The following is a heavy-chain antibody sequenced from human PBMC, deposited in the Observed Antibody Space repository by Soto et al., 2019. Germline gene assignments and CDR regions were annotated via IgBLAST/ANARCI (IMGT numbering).Heavy chain of an antibody. CDR2: ISSSGSTI. Sequence: PGGSLRLSCAASGFTFSDYYMSWIRQAPGKGLEWVSYISSSGSTIYYADSVKGRFTISRDNAKNSLYLQMNSLRAEDTAVYYCARWIKRYSSGWSEDYWGQGTLVTVSS. CDR3: ARWIKRYSSGWSEDY. CDR1: GFTFSDYY. D-gene: IGHD6-19*01. J-gene: IGHJ4*02. V-gene: IGHV3-11*01.